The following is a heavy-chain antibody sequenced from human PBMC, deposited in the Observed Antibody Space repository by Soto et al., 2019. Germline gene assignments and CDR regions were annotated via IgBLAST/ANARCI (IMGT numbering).Heavy chain of an antibody. V-gene: IGHV3-74*01. Sequence: GGSLRLSCTASGFNFSRFWTHWVRQVPGRGLVWVSHINSDGSRTSYAHSVKGRFTISRDNAKNTLYLQMNSLRAEDTAVYYCARDLSSCSSARCYSFYYGVDVWGQGTTVTVSS. D-gene: IGHD2-2*01. CDR3: ARDLSSCSSARCYSFYYGVDV. CDR1: GFNFSRFW. J-gene: IGHJ6*02. CDR2: INSDGSRT.